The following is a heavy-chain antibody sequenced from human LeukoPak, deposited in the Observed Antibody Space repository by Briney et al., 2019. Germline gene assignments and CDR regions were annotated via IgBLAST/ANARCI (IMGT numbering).Heavy chain of an antibody. CDR2: IRSIPYGGTT. Sequence: PGGSLRLSCAVSGFTFSSYEMNWVRQAPGKGLEWVGFIRSIPYGGTTEYAASVKGRFTISRDDSKSIAYLQMNSLKIEDTAVYFCTRDSWGGYFYDSGGYYTDYWGQGTLVTVSS. V-gene: IGHV3-49*04. CDR1: GFTFSSYE. CDR3: TRDSWGGYFYDSGGYYTDY. J-gene: IGHJ4*02. D-gene: IGHD3-22*01.